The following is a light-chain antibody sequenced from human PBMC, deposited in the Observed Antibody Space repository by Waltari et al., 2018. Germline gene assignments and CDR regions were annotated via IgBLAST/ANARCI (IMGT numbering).Light chain of an antibody. J-gene: IGLJ3*02. V-gene: IGLV2-14*01. Sequence: QSALTQPASVSGSPGQSITIPCTGTSSDVGGYNYVSWYQQHPGKAPKLMIYDVSNRPPGVSNRFSGSKSGNTASLTISGLQAEDEADYYCSSYTSSSTRVFGGGTKLTVL. CDR1: SSDVGGYNY. CDR3: SSYTSSSTRV. CDR2: DVS.